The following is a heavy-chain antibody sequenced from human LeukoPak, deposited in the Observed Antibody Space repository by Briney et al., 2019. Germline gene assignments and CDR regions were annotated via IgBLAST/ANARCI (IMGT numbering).Heavy chain of an antibody. Sequence: SETLSLTCSLSGGSISSSSYYWGWNRQPPGQGLEWIGSIYYSGNTYYNPSLKSRVTISVDTSKNQFSLKLSSVTAADTAVYYYARHQYYYDSSGSYPDYWGQGILVTVSS. D-gene: IGHD3-22*01. J-gene: IGHJ4*02. V-gene: IGHV4-39*01. CDR2: IYYSGNT. CDR3: ARHQYYYDSSGSYPDY. CDR1: GGSISSSSYY.